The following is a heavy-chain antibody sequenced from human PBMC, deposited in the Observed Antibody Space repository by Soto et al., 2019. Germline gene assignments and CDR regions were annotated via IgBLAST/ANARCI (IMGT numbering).Heavy chain of an antibody. CDR1: AFSFSSYW. V-gene: IGHV3-74*01. D-gene: IGHD6-19*01. J-gene: IGHJ4*02. Sequence: XVSSRHSCAASAFSFSSYWMHGVRQVRGKRLVWVSRRNGDGSSTSYVDRVKVRFTISRDNAKNTVYLQMNSLRAEDTAACYCLRDPVGRGWTTPVDYTGEGTLVTVSS. CDR3: LRDPVGRGWTTPVDY. CDR2: RNGDGSST.